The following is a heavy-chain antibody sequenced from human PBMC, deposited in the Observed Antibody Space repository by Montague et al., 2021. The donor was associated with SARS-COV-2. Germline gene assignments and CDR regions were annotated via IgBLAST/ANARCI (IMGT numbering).Heavy chain of an antibody. CDR1: GGSISSSSYY. V-gene: IGHV4-39*07. CDR3: AGDLWVWLWVEGRFDS. CDR2: IYYSGST. Sequence: SETLSLTCTVSGGSISSSSYYWGWIRQPPGKGLEWIGSIYYSGSTYYNPSLKSRVTISVDTSKNQFSLKLSSVTAADTAVYYCAGDLWVWLWVEGRFDSWGQGTLVTVAS. J-gene: IGHJ4*02. D-gene: IGHD5-12*01.